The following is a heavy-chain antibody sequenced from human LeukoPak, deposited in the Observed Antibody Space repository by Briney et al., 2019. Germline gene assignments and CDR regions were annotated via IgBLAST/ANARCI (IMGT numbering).Heavy chain of an antibody. CDR3: AKGNYYYDSSVLDY. CDR2: ISGSGGST. V-gene: IGHV3-23*01. Sequence: PGGSLRLSCAASGFTFSSYAMNWVRQAPGKGLEWVSAISGSGGSTYYADSVKGRFTISRDNSKNTLYLQMNSLGAEDTAVYYCAKGNYYYDSSVLDYWGQGTLVTVSS. J-gene: IGHJ4*02. D-gene: IGHD3-22*01. CDR1: GFTFSSYA.